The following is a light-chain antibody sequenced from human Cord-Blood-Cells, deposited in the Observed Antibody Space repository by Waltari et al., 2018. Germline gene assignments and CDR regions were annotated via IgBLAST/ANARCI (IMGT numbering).Light chain of an antibody. V-gene: IGKV1-5*03. CDR2: KAS. CDR3: QQYNSYST. Sequence: DIQMTQSPSTLSASVGDRVTITCRASQSISSWLAWYQQKPWKAPKLLIYKASSLESGVPSRFSGSGSGTEFTLTISSLQPYDFATYYCQQYNSYSTFGQGTKVEIK. J-gene: IGKJ1*01. CDR1: QSISSW.